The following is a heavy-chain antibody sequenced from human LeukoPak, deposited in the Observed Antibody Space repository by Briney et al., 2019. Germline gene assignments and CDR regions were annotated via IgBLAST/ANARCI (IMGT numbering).Heavy chain of an antibody. CDR1: GYTFTSYD. CDR2: MNPNSGNT. CDR3: ARGLQIGYCSGGSCYIY. D-gene: IGHD2-15*01. J-gene: IGHJ4*02. Sequence: ASVKVSCKASGYTFTSYDINWVRQATGQGLEWMGWMNPNSGNTGYAQKFQGRVTMTRNTSISTAYMELSSLRSEDTAVYYCARGLQIGYCSGGSCYIYWGQGTLVTVSS. V-gene: IGHV1-8*01.